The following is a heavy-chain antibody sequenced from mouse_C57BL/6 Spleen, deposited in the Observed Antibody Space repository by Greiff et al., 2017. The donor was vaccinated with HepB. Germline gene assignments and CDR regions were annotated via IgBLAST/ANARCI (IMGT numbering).Heavy chain of an antibody. CDR3: ARSRIYYGHDGFAY. Sequence: EVQLQQSGPELVKPGASVKMSCKASGYTFTDYNMHWVKQSHGKSLEWIGYINPNNGGTSYNQKFKGKATLTVNKSSSTAYMELRSLTSEDSAVYYCARSRIYYGHDGFAYWGQGTLVTVSA. J-gene: IGHJ3*01. D-gene: IGHD2-2*01. V-gene: IGHV1-22*01. CDR2: INPNNGGT. CDR1: GYTFTDYN.